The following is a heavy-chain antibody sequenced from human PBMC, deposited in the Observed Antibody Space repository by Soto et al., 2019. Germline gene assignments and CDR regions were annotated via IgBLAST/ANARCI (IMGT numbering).Heavy chain of an antibody. V-gene: IGHV1-2*04. J-gene: IGHJ6*02. CDR3: ATYVPPGGRVPKVHDYYYYGMDV. Sequence: QVQLVQSGAEVKKPGASVKVSCKASGYTFTGYYMHWVRQAPGQGLEWMGWINPNSGGTNYAQKFQGWVTMTRDTSISTAYMELSRLRSDDTAVYYCATYVPPGGRVPKVHDYYYYGMDVWGQGTTVTVSS. CDR2: INPNSGGT. CDR1: GYTFTGYY. D-gene: IGHD1-26*01.